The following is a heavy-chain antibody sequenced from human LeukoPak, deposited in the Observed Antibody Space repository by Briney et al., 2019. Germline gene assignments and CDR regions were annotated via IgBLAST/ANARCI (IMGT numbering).Heavy chain of an antibody. V-gene: IGHV3-30*18. J-gene: IGHJ1*01. CDR3: AKVGRGAIEAD. CDR2: ISCDGNIK. D-gene: IGHD3-10*01. Sequence: PGGSLRLSCAGSGFTFSDFGMHWVRQAPGKGLQWLAMISCDGNIKVSLDSVKGRFTTSRENSKNTLYLEMTRLSVEDTAVYYCAKVGRGAIEADWGQGTLVIVSS. CDR1: GFTFSDFG.